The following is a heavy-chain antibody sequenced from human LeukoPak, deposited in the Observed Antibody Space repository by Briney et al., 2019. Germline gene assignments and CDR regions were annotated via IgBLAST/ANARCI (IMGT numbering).Heavy chain of an antibody. CDR3: ARDNRIVPAAIPSYYYGMGV. V-gene: IGHV3-33*01. Sequence: GGSLRLSCAASGFTFSSYGMHWVRQPPGKGLAWVAFIWYDGRNKYYADSVKGPFTISRDNSKNTLYLQMNSLRAEDTAVYYCARDNRIVPAAIPSYYYGMGVWGQGTTVTVSS. D-gene: IGHD2-2*01. CDR1: GFTFSSYG. CDR2: IWYDGRNK. J-gene: IGHJ6*02.